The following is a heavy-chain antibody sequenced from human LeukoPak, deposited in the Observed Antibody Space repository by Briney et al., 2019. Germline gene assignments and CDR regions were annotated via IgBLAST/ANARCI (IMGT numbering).Heavy chain of an antibody. D-gene: IGHD3-9*01. Sequence: ASVKVSCKASGYTFTGYYMHWVRQAPGQGLEWMGWINPNSGGTNYARKFQGRVTMTRDTSISTAYMELSRLRSDDTAVYYCARDFPGYYDILTGYYPYYFDYWGQGTLVTVSS. J-gene: IGHJ4*02. V-gene: IGHV1-2*02. CDR1: GYTFTGYY. CDR3: ARDFPGYYDILTGYYPYYFDY. CDR2: INPNSGGT.